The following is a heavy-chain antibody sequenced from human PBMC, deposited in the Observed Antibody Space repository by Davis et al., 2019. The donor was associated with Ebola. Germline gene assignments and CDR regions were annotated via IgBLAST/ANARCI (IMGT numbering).Heavy chain of an antibody. Sequence: HSQTLSLTRAISGDSVSSNSGAWNWVRQSPSRGLEWLGRTYYSSNWYSDYAVSVRGRLTVKLDTSRNQFSLQLNSVTPEDTAVYYCVRGFWATGLDSWGQGTLVTVSS. V-gene: IGHV6-1*01. D-gene: IGHD1-1*01. CDR2: TYYSSNWYS. CDR3: VRGFWATGLDS. J-gene: IGHJ4*02. CDR1: GDSVSSNSGA.